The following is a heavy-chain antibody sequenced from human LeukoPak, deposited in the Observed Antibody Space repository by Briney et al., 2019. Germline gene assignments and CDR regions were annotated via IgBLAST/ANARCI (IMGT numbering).Heavy chain of an antibody. D-gene: IGHD3-3*01. Sequence: GGSLRLSCAASGFIFRDYWMLWVRQAPGKGLSWVSRIDRGGFPTIYADSVKRRFTVSRNNARNTLYLQMNNLRDDDSAVYYCAASRWSGDLDFWGKGSLVTVSS. CDR1: GFIFRDYW. V-gene: IGHV3-74*01. CDR3: AASRWSGDLDF. CDR2: IDRGGFPT. J-gene: IGHJ4*02.